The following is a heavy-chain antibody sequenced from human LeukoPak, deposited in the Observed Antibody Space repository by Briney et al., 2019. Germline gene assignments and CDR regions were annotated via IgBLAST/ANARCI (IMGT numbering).Heavy chain of an antibody. Sequence: GGSLRLYCAASGFTFSDYYMSWIRQAPGKGLEWVSYISSSGSTIYYADSVKGRFTISRDNAKNSLYLQMNSLRAEDTAVYYCARGRYYYDSSGSFGYWGRGTLVTVSS. CDR2: ISSSGSTI. J-gene: IGHJ4*02. CDR1: GFTFSDYY. CDR3: ARGRYYYDSSGSFGY. D-gene: IGHD3-22*01. V-gene: IGHV3-11*04.